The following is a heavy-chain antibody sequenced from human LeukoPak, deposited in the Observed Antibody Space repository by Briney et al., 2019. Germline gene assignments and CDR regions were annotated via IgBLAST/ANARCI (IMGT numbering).Heavy chain of an antibody. J-gene: IGHJ4*02. CDR1: GFSFSRSW. Sequence: PGGSLRLSCVASGFSFSRSWMSWVRQAPGKGLEWVANIKVDGSEKHYLDSVEGRFIISRDNAKNSLHLQMNNLRAEDTAEYYCVRDGPFGSGTFGYWAQGTLVSDSS. CDR3: VRDGPFGSGTFGY. D-gene: IGHD3-10*01. CDR2: IKVDGSEK. V-gene: IGHV3-7*01.